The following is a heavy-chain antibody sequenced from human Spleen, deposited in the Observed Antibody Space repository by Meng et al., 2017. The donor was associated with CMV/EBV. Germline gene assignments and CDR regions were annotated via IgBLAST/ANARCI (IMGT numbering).Heavy chain of an antibody. J-gene: IGHJ4*02. CDR3: ARSAGDYSDFDY. Sequence: KASGDTFTNFDINWVRQATGQGLEWVGWINPNGGNTGYAQKFQGRVTITRNTSISTAYMELSSLKSEDTAVYYCARSAGDYSDFDYWGQGTLVTVSS. D-gene: IGHD4-11*01. CDR2: INPNGGNT. CDR1: GDTFTNFD. V-gene: IGHV1-8*03.